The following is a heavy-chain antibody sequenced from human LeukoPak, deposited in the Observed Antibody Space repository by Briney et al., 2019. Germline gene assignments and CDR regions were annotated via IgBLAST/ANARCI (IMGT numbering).Heavy chain of an antibody. CDR2: ISYDGSNK. CDR3: ARDRGFYHDTTGYHWTYFDS. V-gene: IGHV3-30*03. J-gene: IGHJ4*02. Sequence: QSGGSLRLSCAASGFTFSSYGMHWVRQAPGKGLEWVAVISYDGSNKYYADSVKGRFTISRDNARNSLYLQMSSLRSEDTAVYYCARDRGFYHDTTGYHWTYFDSWGQGTLVTVSS. CDR1: GFTFSSYG. D-gene: IGHD3-22*01.